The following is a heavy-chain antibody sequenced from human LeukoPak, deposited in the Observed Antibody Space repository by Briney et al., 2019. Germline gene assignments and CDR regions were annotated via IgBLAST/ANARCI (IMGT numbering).Heavy chain of an antibody. J-gene: IGHJ6*03. D-gene: IGHD3-16*02. CDR1: GYTFTNYG. CDR3: ARDPYDYVWGSYPQRGYYYYMDV. CDR2: ISAYNGNT. V-gene: IGHV1-18*01. Sequence: ASVKVSCKASGYTFTNYGISWVRQAPGQGLEWMGWISAYNGNTNYAQKLQGRVTMTTDTSTSTAYMELRSLRSDDTAVYYCARDPYDYVWGSYPQRGYYYYMDVWGKGTTVTVSS.